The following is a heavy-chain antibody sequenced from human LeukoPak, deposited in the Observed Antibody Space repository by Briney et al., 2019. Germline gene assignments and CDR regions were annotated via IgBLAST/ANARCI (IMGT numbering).Heavy chain of an antibody. CDR3: ARDRDSGVVTPWCDY. CDR1: GFTFSSYA. CDR2: ISYDGSNK. Sequence: GGSLRLSCAASGFTFSSYAMHWVRQVPGKGLEWVAVISYDGSNKNYGDSLKGRFTISRDNPKNTLYLQMNSLRAEDTAVYYCARDRDSGVVTPWCDYWGQGILVTVSS. J-gene: IGHJ4*02. V-gene: IGHV3-30*04. D-gene: IGHD3-3*01.